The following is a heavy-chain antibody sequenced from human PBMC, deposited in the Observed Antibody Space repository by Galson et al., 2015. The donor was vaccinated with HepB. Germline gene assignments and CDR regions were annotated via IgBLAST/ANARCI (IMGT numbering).Heavy chain of an antibody. J-gene: IGHJ5*02. V-gene: IGHV4-30-4*01. Sequence: TVSGGSISSGDYYWSWIRQPPGKGLEFIGYIYYSGSTYYNPSLKSRLTISVDTSTSQFSLKLTSVTAADTAVYYCARTLTTSGYYSRSPNWFDAWGQGTLVTVSS. D-gene: IGHD3-22*01. CDR1: GGSISSGDYY. CDR3: ARTLTTSGYYSRSPNWFDA. CDR2: IYYSGST.